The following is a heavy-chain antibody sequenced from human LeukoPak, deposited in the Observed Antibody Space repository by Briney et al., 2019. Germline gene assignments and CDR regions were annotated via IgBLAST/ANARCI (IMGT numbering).Heavy chain of an antibody. CDR2: INPNSGGT. D-gene: IGHD1-26*01. Sequence: ASVKVSCKASGYTFTGYYMHWVRQAPGQGLEWMGWINPNSGGTNYAQKFQGRVTMTRDTPISTGYMELSRLRSDDTAVYSCARDLGSGSYYVTDYWGQGTLVTVSS. J-gene: IGHJ4*02. CDR3: ARDLGSGSYYVTDY. V-gene: IGHV1-2*02. CDR1: GYTFTGYY.